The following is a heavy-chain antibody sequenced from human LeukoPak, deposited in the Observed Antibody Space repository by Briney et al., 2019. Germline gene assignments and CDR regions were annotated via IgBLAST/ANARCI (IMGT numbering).Heavy chain of an antibody. Sequence: SETLSLTCAVSGGSISSYYWSWIRQPPGKGLEYIGYIYYTGSTNYNPSLKSRVTVSVDTSKNQFSLRLSSVTAADTAVYYCARVKGITMVRGGGLDYWGQGTLVTVSS. V-gene: IGHV4-59*08. CDR3: ARVKGITMVRGGGLDY. J-gene: IGHJ4*02. CDR1: GGSISSYY. D-gene: IGHD3-10*01. CDR2: IYYTGST.